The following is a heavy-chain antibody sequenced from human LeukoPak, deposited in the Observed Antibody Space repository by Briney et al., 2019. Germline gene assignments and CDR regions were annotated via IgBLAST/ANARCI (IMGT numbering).Heavy chain of an antibody. CDR1: GFTFSSYA. CDR2: ISYDGSNK. Sequence: GGSLRLSCAASGFTFSSYAMHWVRQAPGKGLEWVAVISYDGSNKYYADSVKGRFTISRDNSKNTLYLLMSSLGAEDTAVYYCVEVHSGWYEGYFDYWGQGTLVTVSS. CDR3: VEVHSGWYEGYFDY. D-gene: IGHD6-19*01. V-gene: IGHV3-30-3*02. J-gene: IGHJ4*02.